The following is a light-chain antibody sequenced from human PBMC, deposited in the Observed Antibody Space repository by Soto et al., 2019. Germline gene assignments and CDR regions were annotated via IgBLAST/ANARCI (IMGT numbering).Light chain of an antibody. Sequence: IQMTQSPSTLSASIGDRGTITCRASQSVGTWLAWHQQKPGKAPKLLIYKASTLESGVPSRFSGSGSGTEFTLTISSLQSDDFATYYCQHYYTYPLTFGGGTKVDIK. CDR2: KAS. J-gene: IGKJ4*01. CDR3: QHYYTYPLT. CDR1: QSVGTW. V-gene: IGKV1-5*03.